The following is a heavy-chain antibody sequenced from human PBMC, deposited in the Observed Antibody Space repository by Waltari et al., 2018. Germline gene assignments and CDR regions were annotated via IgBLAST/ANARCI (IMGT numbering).Heavy chain of an antibody. V-gene: IGHV4-39*01. CDR1: GGSISSSSYY. D-gene: IGHD5-18*01. Sequence: QLQLQESGPGLVKPSETLSLTCTVSGGSISSSSYYWGWIRQPPGKGLEWIGSIYYSGSTYYNPSLKSRVTISVDTSKNQFSLKLSSVTAADTAVYYCARLNLCGYSYGEEDWFDPWGQGTLVTVSS. CDR3: ARLNLCGYSYGEEDWFDP. CDR2: IYYSGST. J-gene: IGHJ5*02.